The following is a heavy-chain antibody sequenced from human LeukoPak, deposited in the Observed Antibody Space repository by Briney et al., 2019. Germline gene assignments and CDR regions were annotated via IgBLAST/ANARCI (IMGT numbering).Heavy chain of an antibody. Sequence: PSETLSLTCAVYGGSFSGYYWSWIRQPPGKGLEWIGEINHSGSTNYNPSLKSRVTISVDTSKNQFSLKLSSVTAADTAVYYCARADDAFDIWGQGTMVTVSS. CDR3: ARADDAFDI. CDR1: GGSFSGYY. CDR2: INHSGST. J-gene: IGHJ3*02. V-gene: IGHV4-34*01.